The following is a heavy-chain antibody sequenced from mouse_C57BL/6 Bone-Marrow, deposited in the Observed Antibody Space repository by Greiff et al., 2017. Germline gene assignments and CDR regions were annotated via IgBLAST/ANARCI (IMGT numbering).Heavy chain of an antibody. D-gene: IGHD1-1*01. CDR1: GFALTSYG. J-gene: IGHJ1*03. V-gene: IGHV2-3*01. CDR2: IWGDGCT. Sequence: VKLVESGPGLVAPSQSLSITSTVSGFALTSYGVSWVRHPPGNGLEWLGVIWGDGCTNYHSAPISRLSISKDNSKSQVFVKLNSLQTDDTATYYCAKTTVVDFVVWGTGTTV. CDR3: AKTTVVDFVV.